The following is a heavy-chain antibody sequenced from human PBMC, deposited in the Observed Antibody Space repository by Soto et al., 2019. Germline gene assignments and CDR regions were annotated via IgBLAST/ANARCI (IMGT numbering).Heavy chain of an antibody. D-gene: IGHD3-3*01. CDR3: ARDQRPSLRFLEWLSDSAFFDY. CDR2: ISAYNGNT. CDR1: GYTFTSYG. J-gene: IGHJ4*02. V-gene: IGHV1-18*04. Sequence: QVQLVQSGAEVKKPGASVKVSCKASGYTFTSYGISWVRQAPGQGLEWMGWISAYNGNTNYAQKLQGRVTMTTDTSTSTAYMELRSLRSDDTAVYYCARDQRPSLRFLEWLSDSAFFDYWGQGTLVTVSS.